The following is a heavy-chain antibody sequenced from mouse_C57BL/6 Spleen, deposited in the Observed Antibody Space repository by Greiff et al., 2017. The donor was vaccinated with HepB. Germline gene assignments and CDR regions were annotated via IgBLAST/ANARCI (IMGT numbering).Heavy chain of an antibody. CDR3: TLVTAVVAEYYAMDY. D-gene: IGHD1-1*01. V-gene: IGHV1-15*01. CDR2: IDPETGGT. CDR1: GYTFTDYE. Sequence: VQLQQSGAELVRPGASVTLSCKASGYTFTDYEMHWVKQTPVNGLEWIGAIDPETGGTAYNQKFKGKAILTADKSSSTAYMELRSLTSEDSAVYYSTLVTAVVAEYYAMDYWGQETSVTVSS. J-gene: IGHJ4*01.